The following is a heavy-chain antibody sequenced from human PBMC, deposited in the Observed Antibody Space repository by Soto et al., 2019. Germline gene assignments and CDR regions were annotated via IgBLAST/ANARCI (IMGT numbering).Heavy chain of an antibody. J-gene: IGHJ5*02. D-gene: IGHD3-16*01. Sequence: GGSLRLSCAASGFTFISYEMNWVRQAPGKGLEWVSYISSSGSTIYYADSVKGRFTISRDNAKNSLYLQMNSLRAEDTAVYYCARAPKGVINWFDPWGQGTLVTVSS. CDR3: ARAPKGVINWFDP. CDR2: ISSSGSTI. CDR1: GFTFISYE. V-gene: IGHV3-48*03.